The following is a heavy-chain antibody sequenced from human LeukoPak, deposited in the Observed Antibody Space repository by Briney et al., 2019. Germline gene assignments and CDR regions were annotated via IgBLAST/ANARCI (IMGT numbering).Heavy chain of an antibody. CDR1: GGSFSGYY. Sequence: SETLSLTCAVYGGSFSGYYWSWIRQPPGKGLEWIGEINHSGSTNYNPSLKSRVTISVDTSKNQFSLKLSSVTAADTAVYYCARAPPGLTGYYFDYWGQGTLVTVSS. CDR2: INHSGST. CDR3: ARAPPGLTGYYFDY. D-gene: IGHD3-9*01. J-gene: IGHJ4*02. V-gene: IGHV4-34*01.